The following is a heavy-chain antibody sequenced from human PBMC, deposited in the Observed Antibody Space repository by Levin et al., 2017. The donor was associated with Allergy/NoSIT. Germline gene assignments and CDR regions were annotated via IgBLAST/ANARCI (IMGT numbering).Heavy chain of an antibody. CDR3: ARDRYYVFWSGYYSSAHYYYGMDA. Sequence: GGSLRLSCAASGFTFSSYWMHWVRQAPGKGLVWVSRINSDGSSTSYADSVKGRFTISRDNAKNTLYLQMNRLRAEDTAVYYCARDRYYVFWSGYYSSAHYYYGMDAWGQGTTVTVSS. CDR1: GFTFSSYW. J-gene: IGHJ6*02. V-gene: IGHV3-74*01. CDR2: INSDGSST. D-gene: IGHD3-3*01.